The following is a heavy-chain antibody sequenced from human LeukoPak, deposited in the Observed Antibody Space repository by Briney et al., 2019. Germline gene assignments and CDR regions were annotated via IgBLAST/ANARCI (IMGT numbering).Heavy chain of an antibody. Sequence: GGSLRLPCAASGFTFGAYWMSWLRQAPGKGPEWVASIKDDGSAQFYVDSLEGRFTISRDNAKNTLYLQMDTMRVEDTAVYYCARHIVGEQNFDYWSQGTLVTVSS. V-gene: IGHV3-7*01. CDR3: ARHIVGEQNFDY. J-gene: IGHJ4*02. D-gene: IGHD3-16*02. CDR1: GFTFGAYW. CDR2: IKDDGSAQ.